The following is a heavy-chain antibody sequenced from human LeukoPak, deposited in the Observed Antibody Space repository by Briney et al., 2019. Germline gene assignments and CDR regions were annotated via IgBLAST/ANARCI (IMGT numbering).Heavy chain of an antibody. CDR1: GFTFDDYG. Sequence: PGGSLRLSCAASGFTFDDYGMSWIRQAPGKGLEWVSGISASGDRTYNADSVRGRFTMSRDNSKSTLYLQMNSLRDEDTAVYYCAKKGESLDYYYMDVWGQGTTVTVSS. V-gene: IGHV3-23*01. D-gene: IGHD3-10*01. CDR3: AKKGESLDYYYMDV. J-gene: IGHJ6*02. CDR2: ISASGDRT.